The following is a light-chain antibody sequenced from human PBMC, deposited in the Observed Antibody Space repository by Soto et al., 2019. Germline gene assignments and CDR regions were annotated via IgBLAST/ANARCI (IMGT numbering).Light chain of an antibody. Sequence: QSVLTQPPSLSGSPGQSITISCTGTSSDVGGYTSVSWYQQHPGKAPKLVIYEVSDRPSGVSSRFSGSKSGNTASLTISGRQAEDEADYYCSSYTSDSTYVFGTGTKLTVL. CDR2: EVS. J-gene: IGLJ1*01. CDR1: SSDVGGYTS. V-gene: IGLV2-14*01. CDR3: SSYTSDSTYV.